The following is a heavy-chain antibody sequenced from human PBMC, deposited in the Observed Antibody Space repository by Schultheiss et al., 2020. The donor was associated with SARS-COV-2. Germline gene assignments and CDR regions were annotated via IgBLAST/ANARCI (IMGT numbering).Heavy chain of an antibody. CDR1: GFTFSSYE. CDR2: ISSGGSTI. V-gene: IGHV3-48*03. CDR3: AKDPLLWFGELGY. D-gene: IGHD3-10*01. J-gene: IGHJ4*02. Sequence: GGSLRLSCAASGFTFSSYEMNWVRQPPGKGLEWVSYISSGGSTISYADSVKGRFTISRDNAKNTLYLQMNSLRAEDTAVYYCAKDPLLWFGELGYWGQGTLVTVSS.